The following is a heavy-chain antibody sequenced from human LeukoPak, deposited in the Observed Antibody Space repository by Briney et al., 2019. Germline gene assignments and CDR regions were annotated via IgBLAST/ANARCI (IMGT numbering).Heavy chain of an antibody. V-gene: IGHV3-21*01. CDR1: GFTFSNYS. CDR3: ARTGLSGYFDY. CDR2: ISSSSSYI. Sequence: GGSLRLSCAASGFTFSNYSMNWVRQAPGKGLEWVSSISSSSSYIYYADSVKGRFTISRDNAKNSLYLQMNSLRAEDTAVYYCARTGLSGYFDYWGQGTLVTVSS. J-gene: IGHJ4*02. D-gene: IGHD3-3*01.